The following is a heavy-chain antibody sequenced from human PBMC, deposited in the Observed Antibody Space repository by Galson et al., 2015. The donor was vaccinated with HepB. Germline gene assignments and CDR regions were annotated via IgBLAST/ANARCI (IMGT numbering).Heavy chain of an antibody. Sequence: SLRLSCAASGFTFSAYGMHWVRQAPGKGLEWVALISYDGTNKYYADSVKGRLTVSRDNSKNTLYLQMNSLTTEDTAVFYCTKSRYGHDAFDVWGQGTVVTVFS. CDR1: GFTFSAYG. CDR2: ISYDGTNK. V-gene: IGHV3-30*18. CDR3: TKSRYGHDAFDV. J-gene: IGHJ3*01. D-gene: IGHD5-18*01.